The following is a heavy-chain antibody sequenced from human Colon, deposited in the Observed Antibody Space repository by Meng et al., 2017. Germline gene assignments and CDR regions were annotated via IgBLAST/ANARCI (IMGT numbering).Heavy chain of an antibody. CDR2: INHSGDT. V-gene: IGHV4-34*02. Sequence: QVPLQQWGPGLLKPSETLTLTFAINAGPFRGYYWSWIRQAPGKGLEWIGEINHSGDTHYNPSLKSRVAMSFDTSEKQFSLHLSSVTAADTAVYYCSSLLTLDYWGPGTLVTVSS. CDR3: SSLLTLDY. J-gene: IGHJ4*02. CDR1: AGPFRGYY. D-gene: IGHD2-15*01.